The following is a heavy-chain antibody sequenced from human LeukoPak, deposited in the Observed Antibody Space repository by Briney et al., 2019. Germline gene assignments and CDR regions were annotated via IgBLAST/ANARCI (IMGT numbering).Heavy chain of an antibody. Sequence: GESLRLSCAASGFTVSSNYMSWVRQAPGKGLEWVSVIYSGGSTYYADSVKGRFTISRDNSKNTLYLQMNSLRAEDTAVYYCARDPSVDTAGYWGQGTLVTVSS. CDR1: GFTVSSNY. CDR2: IYSGGST. D-gene: IGHD5-18*01. J-gene: IGHJ4*02. CDR3: ARDPSVDTAGY. V-gene: IGHV3-53*01.